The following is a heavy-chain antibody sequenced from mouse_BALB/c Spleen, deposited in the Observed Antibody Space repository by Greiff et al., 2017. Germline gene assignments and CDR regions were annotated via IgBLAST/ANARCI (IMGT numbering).Heavy chain of an antibody. CDR1: GYSITSYYA. CDR2: ISYSGST. CDR3: ARRESEWFAY. Sequence: EVKLVESGPGLVKPSQSLSLTCTVTGYSITSYYAWNWIRQFPGNQLEWMGYISYSGSTSYNPSHKSRISITRDTSKNQFFLQLNSVTTEDTATYYCARRESEWFAYWGQGTLVTVSA. J-gene: IGHJ3*01. V-gene: IGHV3-2*02.